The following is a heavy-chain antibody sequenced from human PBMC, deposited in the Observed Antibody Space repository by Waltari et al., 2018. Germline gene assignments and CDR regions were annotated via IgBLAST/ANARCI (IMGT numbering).Heavy chain of an antibody. J-gene: IGHJ5*02. Sequence: EVRLLESGGGLVQPGGSLRLSCDASGFTFSTYVMSWVRQAPGKGLEWVAGRSGNDDSTFYGDSVKGRFTISRDISKNKLSLQMNSLRAEDTAIYYCAKGDYAFWSGQNWYDAWGQGTHVTVSS. CDR2: RSGNDDST. CDR3: AKGDYAFWSGQNWYDA. D-gene: IGHD3-3*01. V-gene: IGHV3-23*02. CDR1: GFTFSTYV.